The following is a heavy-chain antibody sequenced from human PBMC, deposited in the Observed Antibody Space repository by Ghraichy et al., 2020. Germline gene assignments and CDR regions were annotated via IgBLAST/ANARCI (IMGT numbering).Heavy chain of an antibody. J-gene: IGHJ4*01. V-gene: IGHV4-59*01. CDR1: GESISRYH. CDR2: TYHRGTT. CDR3: VRLYSSASWFWTFYFDS. D-gene: IGHD6-25*01. Sequence: SQTLSLTCSVSGESISRYHWSWIRQPPGKGPQWIGNTYHRGTTNYNPSLNSRATISLDTSTNQVSLRLTSVDAADTAIYYCVRLYSSASWFWTFYFDSWGHGAPVTVLS.